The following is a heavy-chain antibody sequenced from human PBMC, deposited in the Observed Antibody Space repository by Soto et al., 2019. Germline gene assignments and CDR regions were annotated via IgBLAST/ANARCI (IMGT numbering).Heavy chain of an antibody. V-gene: IGHV1-18*01. Sequence: QVQLVQSGAEVKKPGASVKVSCKASGYTFTSYGISWVRQAPGQGLEWMGWISAYNGNTNYAQKLQGRVTMTTDTSTSTGYMELRSLRSDDTAVYYCARDPHGAAAGTIWFDPWGQGTLVTVSS. CDR2: ISAYNGNT. CDR1: GYTFTSYG. D-gene: IGHD6-13*01. J-gene: IGHJ5*02. CDR3: ARDPHGAAAGTIWFDP.